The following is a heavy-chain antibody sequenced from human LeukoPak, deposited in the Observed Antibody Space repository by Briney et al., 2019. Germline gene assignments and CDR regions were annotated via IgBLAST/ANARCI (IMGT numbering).Heavy chain of an antibody. J-gene: IGHJ4*02. V-gene: IGHV1-18*04. CDR2: ISAYNGNT. CDR3: AGAYGRSSTSWKFDY. D-gene: IGHD2-2*01. CDR1: GYTFTSYG. Sequence: ASVKVSCKASGYTFTSYGISWVRQAPGQGLEWMGWISAYNGNTNYAQKLQGRVTMTTDTSTSTAYMELRSLRSDDTAVYYCAGAYGRSSTSWKFDYWGQGTLVTVSS.